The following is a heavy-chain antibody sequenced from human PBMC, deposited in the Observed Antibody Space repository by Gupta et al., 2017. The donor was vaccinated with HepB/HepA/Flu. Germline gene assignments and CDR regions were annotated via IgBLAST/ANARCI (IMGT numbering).Heavy chain of an antibody. J-gene: IGHJ6*02. D-gene: IGHD3-22*01. V-gene: IGHV1-2*04. CDR3: ARDLGWGTYYYDSSASYGMDG. Sequence: QVQLVQSGAEVKKPGASVKVSCKASGYTFTGYYMHWVRQAPGQGLEWMGWINPNSGGTNDAQKVQGWVTMTRDTSISTAYMELSRLRSDDTAVYYCARDLGWGTYYYDSSASYGMDGWGQGTTVTGSS. CDR2: INPNSGGT. CDR1: GYTFTGYY.